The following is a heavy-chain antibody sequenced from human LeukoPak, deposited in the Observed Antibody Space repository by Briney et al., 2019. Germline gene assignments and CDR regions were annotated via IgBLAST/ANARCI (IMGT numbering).Heavy chain of an antibody. D-gene: IGHD5/OR15-5a*01. CDR1: GFTFSSYA. V-gene: IGHV3-30-3*01. CDR3: ARVLRYPDY. Sequence: GGSLRLSCAASGFTFSSYAMHWVRQAPGKGLEWVAVISYDGSNKYYADSVKGRFTISRDNSKNTLYLHMNSLRAEDTAVYYCARVLRYPDYWGQGTLVTVSS. J-gene: IGHJ4*02. CDR2: ISYDGSNK.